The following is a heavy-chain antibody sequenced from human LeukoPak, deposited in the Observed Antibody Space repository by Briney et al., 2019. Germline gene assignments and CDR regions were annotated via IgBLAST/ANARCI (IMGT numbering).Heavy chain of an antibody. CDR3: AREAKRGFDI. CDR1: GFTFSSHA. V-gene: IGHV3-33*01. Sequence: GRSLRLSCAASGFTFSSHAINWVRQAPGKGLGWVAVIWYEGSERYYADSVKGRFTIYRDNSRNTAYLQMNSLSVEDTALYFCAREAKRGFDIWRQRTMLSV. J-gene: IGHJ3*02. CDR2: IWYEGSER. D-gene: IGHD3-10*01.